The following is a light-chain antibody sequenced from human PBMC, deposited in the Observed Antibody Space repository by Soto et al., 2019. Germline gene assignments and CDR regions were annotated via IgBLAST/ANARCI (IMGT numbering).Light chain of an antibody. Sequence: IVMTQSPATLSVSPGERAPLSCRASQSVSSRLAWYQQKPGQAPRLLIYGASTRATGIPARFSGSGSGTDFSLTISRLEPEDFAVYYCEQYGRSPRTFGQGTKVDIK. CDR3: EQYGRSPRT. CDR2: GAS. J-gene: IGKJ1*01. CDR1: QSVSSR. V-gene: IGKV3-15*01.